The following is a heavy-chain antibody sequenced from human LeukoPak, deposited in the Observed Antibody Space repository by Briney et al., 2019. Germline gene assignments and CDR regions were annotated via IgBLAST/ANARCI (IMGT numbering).Heavy chain of an antibody. D-gene: IGHD5-12*01. CDR1: GFTVSSNY. J-gene: IGHJ4*02. CDR2: FYSTDTT. V-gene: IGHV3-53*01. CDR3: ARSSWPYYFDY. Sequence: PGESLRLSCAASGFTVSSNYMSWVRQAPGKGLEWVSLFYSTDTTYYADSVKGRFTISRDNSKNTLYLQMNSLRAEDTAMYYCARSSWPYYFDYWGQGTLVTVSS.